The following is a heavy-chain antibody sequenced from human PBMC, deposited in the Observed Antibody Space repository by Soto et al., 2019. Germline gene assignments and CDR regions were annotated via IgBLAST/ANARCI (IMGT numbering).Heavy chain of an antibody. Sequence: QLQLQESGPGLVKPSETLSLTCTVSGGSISSSSYYWGWIRQPPGKGLEWIGSIYYSGSTYYNPSLKSRVPISVAPAKNQFSLQLSSVTAADTAVYYCARLVYDSSGYRPGWGQGTLVTVSS. V-gene: IGHV4-39*01. J-gene: IGHJ4*02. CDR3: ARLVYDSSGYRPG. CDR1: GGSISSSSYY. D-gene: IGHD3-22*01. CDR2: IYYSGST.